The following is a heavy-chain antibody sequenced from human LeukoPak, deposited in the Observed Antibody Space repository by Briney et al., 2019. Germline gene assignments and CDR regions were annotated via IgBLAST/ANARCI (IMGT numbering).Heavy chain of an antibody. CDR1: GFTFNSYG. J-gene: IGHJ4*02. V-gene: IGHV3-30*18. CDR3: AKDRDSSWYSGCFDY. CDR2: ISYDGTYK. Sequence: GGSLRLSCAASGFTFNSYGMHWVRQAPGKGLEWVAVISYDGTYKYYAGSVKGRFTISRDDSKNTLYLQTNSLRAEDTAVYYCAKDRDSSWYSGCFDYWGQGTLVTVSS. D-gene: IGHD6-13*01.